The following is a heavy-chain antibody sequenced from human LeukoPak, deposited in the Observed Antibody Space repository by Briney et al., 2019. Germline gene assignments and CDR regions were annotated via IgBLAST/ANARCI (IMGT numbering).Heavy chain of an antibody. CDR2: IYYSGST. D-gene: IGHD6-13*01. CDR3: ARVPRIEAGATGDWFDP. Sequence: SETLSLTCTVSGGSISSYYWSWIRQPPGKGLEWIGFIYYSGSTNYNPSLKSRVTISVDTSKNQFFLNLRSVTAADTAVYYCARVPRIEAGATGDWFDPWGQGTVVTVSS. CDR1: GGSISSYY. V-gene: IGHV4-59*01. J-gene: IGHJ5*02.